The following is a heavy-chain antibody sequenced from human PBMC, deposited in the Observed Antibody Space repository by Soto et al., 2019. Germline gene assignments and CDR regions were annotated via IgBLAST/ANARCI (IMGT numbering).Heavy chain of an antibody. CDR1: GFTFSSYG. CDR2: ISYDGSNK. D-gene: IGHD6-19*01. V-gene: IGHV3-30*03. J-gene: IGHJ4*02. Sequence: QVQLVESGGGVVQPGRSLRLSCAASGFTFSSYGMHWVRQAPGKGLEWVAVISYDGSNKYYADSVKGRFTISRDNSKNTLYLQMNSMRAEDTAVYYCASDRGGSGWHRDLDYWGQGTLVTVSS. CDR3: ASDRGGSGWHRDLDY.